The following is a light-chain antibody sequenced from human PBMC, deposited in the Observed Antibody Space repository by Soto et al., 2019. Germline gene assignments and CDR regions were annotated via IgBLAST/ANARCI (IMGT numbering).Light chain of an antibody. CDR1: SSDVGGYNY. J-gene: IGLJ3*02. CDR2: EVS. Sequence: QSALTQPASVSGSPGQSITISCTGNSSDVGGYNYVSWYQQHPGKAPKLMIYEVSNRPSGVSNRFSGSKSGNTASLTISGLQAEDEADYYCSSYTSSSTLGFGGGTKVTVL. CDR3: SSYTSSSTLG. V-gene: IGLV2-14*01.